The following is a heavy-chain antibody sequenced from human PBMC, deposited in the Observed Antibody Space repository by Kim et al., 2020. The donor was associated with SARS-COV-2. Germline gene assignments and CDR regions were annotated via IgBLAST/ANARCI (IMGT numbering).Heavy chain of an antibody. V-gene: IGHV3-53*04. CDR3: ARDSVRGYYYYGMDV. Sequence: DSVKGRFTISRHNSKNTLYLQMNSLRAEDTAVYYCARDSVRGYYYYGMDVWGQGTTVTVSS. J-gene: IGHJ6*02.